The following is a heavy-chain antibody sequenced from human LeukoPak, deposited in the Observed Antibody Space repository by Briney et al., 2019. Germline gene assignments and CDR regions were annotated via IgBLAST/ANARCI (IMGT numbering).Heavy chain of an antibody. CDR3: ARLLTFGGVIVNSAFDI. CDR2: IIPIFGTA. D-gene: IGHD3-16*02. CDR1: GGTFSSYA. J-gene: IGHJ3*02. V-gene: IGHV1-69*05. Sequence: SVKVSCKASGGTFSSYAISWVRQAPRQGLEWMGGIIPIFGTANYAQKFRGRVTITTDESTSTAYMELSSLRSEDTAVYYCARLLTFGGVIVNSAFDIWGQGTMVTVSS.